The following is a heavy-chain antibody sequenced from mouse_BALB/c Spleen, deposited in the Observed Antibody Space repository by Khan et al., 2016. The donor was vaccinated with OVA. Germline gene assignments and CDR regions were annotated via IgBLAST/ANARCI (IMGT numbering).Heavy chain of an antibody. Sequence: QVQLQQSGAELVKPGASVKLSCKTSGYTFTNYWIQWVKQRPGQGLGWIGQIFPGTGTTYYNENFKAKATLTLDTSSSTAYMQLSSLTAEDSAVDFCARGYFGNYEFAYWGQGTLVTVSA. CDR1: GYTFTNYW. D-gene: IGHD2-1*01. J-gene: IGHJ3*01. CDR3: ARGYFGNYEFAY. V-gene: IGHV1S132*01. CDR2: IFPGTGTT.